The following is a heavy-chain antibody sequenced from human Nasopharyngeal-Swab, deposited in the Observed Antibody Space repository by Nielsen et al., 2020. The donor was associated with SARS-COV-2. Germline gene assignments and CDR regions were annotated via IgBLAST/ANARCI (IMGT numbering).Heavy chain of an antibody. J-gene: IGHJ4*02. CDR2: IWYDGSNK. Sequence: VRQMPGKGLEWVAVIWYDGSNKYYADSVKGRFTISRDNSKNTLYLQMNSLRAEDTAVYYCARGEVYYYDSSGYLNYFDYWGQGTLVTVSS. D-gene: IGHD3-22*01. CDR3: ARGEVYYYDSSGYLNYFDY. V-gene: IGHV3-33*01.